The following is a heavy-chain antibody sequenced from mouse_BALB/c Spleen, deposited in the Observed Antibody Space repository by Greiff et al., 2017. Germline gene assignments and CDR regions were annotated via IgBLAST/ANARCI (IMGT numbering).Heavy chain of an antibody. CDR3: ARSTTATGAWFAY. J-gene: IGHJ3*01. CDR2: ILPGSGST. D-gene: IGHD1-2*01. CDR1: GYTFSSYW. Sequence: QVQLQQSGAELMKPGASVKISCKATGYTFSSYWIEWVKQRPGHGLEWIGEILPGSGSTNYNEKFKGKATFTADTSSNTAYMQLSSLTSEDSAVYYCARSTTATGAWFAYWGQGTLVTVSA. V-gene: IGHV1-9*01.